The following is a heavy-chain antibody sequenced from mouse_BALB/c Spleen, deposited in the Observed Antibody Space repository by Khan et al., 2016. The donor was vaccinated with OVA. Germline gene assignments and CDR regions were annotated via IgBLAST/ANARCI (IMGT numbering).Heavy chain of an antibody. CDR1: GYSITSDYA. V-gene: IGHV3-2*02. J-gene: IGHJ2*01. D-gene: IGHD1-1*01. CDR3: ARSVPITTVVATDFDY. Sequence: EVQLQESGPGPVNPSQSLSLTCTVTGYSITSDYAWNWIRQFPGNKLEWMGYISYSGRTSYNPSLTSRISINRDTSKNPVFLQLNSVTTEDTATYVCARSVPITTVVATDFDYWGQGTTLTVSS. CDR2: ISYSGRT.